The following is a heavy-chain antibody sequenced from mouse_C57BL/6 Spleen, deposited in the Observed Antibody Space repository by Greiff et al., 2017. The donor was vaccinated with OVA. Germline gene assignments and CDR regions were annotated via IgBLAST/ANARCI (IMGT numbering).Heavy chain of an antibody. J-gene: IGHJ2*01. CDR2: INPNYGTT. CDR1: GYSFTDYN. Sequence: CGPELVKPGASVKISCKASGYSFTDYNMNWVKQSNGKSLEWTGVINPNYGTTGYNQKFKGKATLTVDQSSSTAYMQLNSLTSEDSAVYYCARGRGWDFDYWGQGTTLTVSS. CDR3: ARGRGWDFDY. V-gene: IGHV1-39*01. D-gene: IGHD3-2*02.